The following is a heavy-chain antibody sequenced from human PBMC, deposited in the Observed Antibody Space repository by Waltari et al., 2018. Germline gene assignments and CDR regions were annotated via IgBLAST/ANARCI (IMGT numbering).Heavy chain of an antibody. V-gene: IGHV4-34*01. CDR3: ARGYGDSPVG. CDR2: INHSGRT. CDR1: GGSFSGYY. Sequence: QVQLQQWGAGLLKPSETLSLTCAVYGGSFSGYYWSWIRQPPGKGLEGIGEINHSGRTNYNPSLKSRVTISVDTSKNQFSLKLSSVTAADTAVYYCARGYGDSPVGWGQGTLVTVSS. D-gene: IGHD4-17*01. J-gene: IGHJ4*02.